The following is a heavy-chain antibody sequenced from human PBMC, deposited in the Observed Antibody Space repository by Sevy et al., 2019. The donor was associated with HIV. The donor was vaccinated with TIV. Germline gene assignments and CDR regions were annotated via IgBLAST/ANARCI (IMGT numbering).Heavy chain of an antibody. D-gene: IGHD2-15*01. CDR1: GFTFNSYS. J-gene: IGHJ6*02. CDR2: ISGSSNYI. Sequence: GGSLRLSCAASGFTFNSYSMIWVRQAPRKGLEWVSSISGSSNYIYYPDSVKGRLTISRAKAKNSLYLQMNSLGAEDTAVYYCARVTAYCSGGSCYSTMGADVWGQGTTVTVSS. CDR3: ARVTAYCSGGSCYSTMGADV. V-gene: IGHV3-21*01.